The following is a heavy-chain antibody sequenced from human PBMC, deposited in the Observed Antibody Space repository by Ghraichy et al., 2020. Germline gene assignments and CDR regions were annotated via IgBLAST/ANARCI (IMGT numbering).Heavy chain of an antibody. D-gene: IGHD4/OR15-4a*01. Sequence: SETLSLTCTVSGGSISSYYWSWIRQPAGKGLEWIGRIYTSGSTNYNPSLKSRVTMSVDTSKNQFSLKLSSVTAADTAVYYCARGGPNYKANLGYYYYGMDVWGQGTTVTVSS. CDR2: IYTSGST. CDR3: ARGGPNYKANLGYYYYGMDV. CDR1: GGSISSYY. V-gene: IGHV4-4*07. J-gene: IGHJ6*02.